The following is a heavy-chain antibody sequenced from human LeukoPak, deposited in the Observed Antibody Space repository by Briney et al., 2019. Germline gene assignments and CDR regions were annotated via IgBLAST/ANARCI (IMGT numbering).Heavy chain of an antibody. CDR3: ARVPAADYYYYYYVDV. CDR2: ISAGASVT. D-gene: IGHD2-2*01. CDR1: GFTFSNYE. V-gene: IGHV3-48*03. Sequence: QPGGSLRLSCAASGFTFSNYEMNWVRQAPGKGLEWVSYISAGASVTYDADSVKGRFSISRDNAKNSLYLQMNSLRAEDTAVYYCARVPAADYYYYYYVDVRGKGTTVTVSS. J-gene: IGHJ6*03.